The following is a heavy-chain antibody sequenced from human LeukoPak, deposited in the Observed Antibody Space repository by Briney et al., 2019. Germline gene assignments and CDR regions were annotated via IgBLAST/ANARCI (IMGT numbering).Heavy chain of an antibody. Sequence: GGSLRLSCAASGFTFSSYGMHWVRQAPGKGLEWVAVISYVGSNKYYADSVKGRFTISRDNSKNTLYLQMNSLRAEDTAVYYCAKGKSYVWGSYRQTNDAFDIWGQGTMVTVSS. CDR3: AKGKSYVWGSYRQTNDAFDI. V-gene: IGHV3-30*18. D-gene: IGHD3-16*02. CDR1: GFTFSSYG. J-gene: IGHJ3*02. CDR2: ISYVGSNK.